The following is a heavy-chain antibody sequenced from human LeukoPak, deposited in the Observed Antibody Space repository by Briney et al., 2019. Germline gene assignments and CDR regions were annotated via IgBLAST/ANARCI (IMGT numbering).Heavy chain of an antibody. CDR3: ARSGREATEIDY. J-gene: IGHJ4*02. V-gene: IGHV3-11*06. D-gene: IGHD1-1*01. Sequence: SGGSLRLSCAASGFTFSDYFMSWVRQAPGKGLEWLSYINGRSTYIDYAESLKGRITISRDNAQNSLYLQMNSLRVEDTAVYYCARSGREATEIDYWGQGTLVTVSS. CDR1: GFTFSDYF. CDR2: INGRSTYI.